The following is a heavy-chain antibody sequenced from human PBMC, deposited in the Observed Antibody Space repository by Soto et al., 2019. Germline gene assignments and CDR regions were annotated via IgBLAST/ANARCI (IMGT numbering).Heavy chain of an antibody. J-gene: IGHJ4*02. CDR1: GFTFSSYG. CDR3: AIDHRGSYFDY. Sequence: PGGSLRLSCAASGFTFSSYGMHWVRQAPGKGLEWVAVISYDGSNKYYADSVKGRFTISRDNSKNTLYLQMNSLRAEDTAVYYCAIDHRGSYFDYWGQGTLVTVSS. D-gene: IGHD3-16*01. CDR2: ISYDGSNK. V-gene: IGHV3-30*03.